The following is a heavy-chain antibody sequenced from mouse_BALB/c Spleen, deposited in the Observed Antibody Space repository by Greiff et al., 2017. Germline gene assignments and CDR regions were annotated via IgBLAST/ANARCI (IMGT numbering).Heavy chain of an antibody. CDR1: GFTFNTYA. CDR2: IRSKSNNYAT. CDR3: VRTERGHYYGHGAAMDY. V-gene: IGHV10-1*02. D-gene: IGHD1-1*01. Sequence: EVQGVESGGGLVQPKGSLKLSCAASGFTFNTYAMNWVRQAPGKGLEWVARIRSKSNNYATYYADSVKDRFTISRDDSQSMLYLQMNNLKTEDTAMYYCVRTERGHYYGHGAAMDYWGQGTSVTVSS. J-gene: IGHJ4*01.